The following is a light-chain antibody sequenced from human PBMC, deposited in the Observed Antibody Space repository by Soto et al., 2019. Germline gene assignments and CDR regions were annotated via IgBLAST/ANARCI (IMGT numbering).Light chain of an antibody. V-gene: IGLV2-23*02. CDR1: SSDVGSYDL. Sequence: QSALTQPASVSGSPGQAITISCTGTSSDVGSYDLVSWYQQHPGNVPKLMIYEVTKRPSGVSNRFSASKSGNTASLTISGLEAEDEATYYCCSYSASSVVIFGGGTKLTVL. CDR3: CSYSASSVVI. CDR2: EVT. J-gene: IGLJ2*01.